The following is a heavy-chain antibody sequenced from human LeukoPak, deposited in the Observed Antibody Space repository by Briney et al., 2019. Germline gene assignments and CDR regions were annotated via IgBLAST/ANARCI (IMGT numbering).Heavy chain of an antibody. J-gene: IGHJ4*02. CDR2: IYYSGST. CDR3: ARDSYGSGSYLN. D-gene: IGHD3-10*01. Sequence: SETLSLTCTVSGGSISSSSYYWGWIRQPPGKGLEWIGSIYYSGSTYYNPSLKSRVTISVDTSKNQFSLKLSSVTAADTAVYYCARDSYGSGSYLNWGQGALVTVSS. V-gene: IGHV4-39*07. CDR1: GGSISSSSYY.